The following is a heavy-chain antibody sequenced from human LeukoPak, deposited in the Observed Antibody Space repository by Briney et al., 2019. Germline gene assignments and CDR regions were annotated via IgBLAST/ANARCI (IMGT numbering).Heavy chain of an antibody. CDR2: IYYSGST. V-gene: IGHV4-59*01. CDR3: ARDKAYYDFWSGYFPYYYYGMDV. CDR1: GGSISSYY. Sequence: PSETLSLTCTVSGGSISSYYWSWIRQPPGKGLEWIGYIYYSGSTNYNPSLKSRVTISVDTSKNQFSLKLCSVTAADTAVYYCARDKAYYDFWSGYFPYYYYGMDVWGQGTTVTVSS. J-gene: IGHJ6*02. D-gene: IGHD3-3*01.